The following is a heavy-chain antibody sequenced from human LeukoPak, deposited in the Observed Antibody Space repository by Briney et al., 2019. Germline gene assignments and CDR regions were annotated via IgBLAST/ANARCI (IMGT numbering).Heavy chain of an antibody. D-gene: IGHD3-22*01. CDR2: ISAYNGNT. Sequence: ASVKVSCKASGYTFTSYGISWVRQAPGQGLEWMGWISAYNGNTNYAQKLQGRVTMTTDTSTRTAYMELRSLRSDDTPVYYCARDANYDISGYTPFDSWGQGTLVTVSS. CDR3: ARDANYDISGYTPFDS. J-gene: IGHJ4*02. V-gene: IGHV1-18*01. CDR1: GYTFTSYG.